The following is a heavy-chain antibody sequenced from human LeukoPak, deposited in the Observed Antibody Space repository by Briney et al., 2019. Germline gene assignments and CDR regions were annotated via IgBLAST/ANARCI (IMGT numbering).Heavy chain of an antibody. CDR2: IIPIFGTA. J-gene: IGHJ6*03. CDR1: GGTFSSYA. V-gene: IGHV1-69*05. Sequence: SVKVSCKASGGTFSSYAISWVRQAPGQGLEWMGGIIPIFGTANYAQKFQGRVTITTDESTSTAYMELSSLRSEDTAVYYCARNDCSSTSCYSPSPYYYYYMDVWGKGTTVTVSS. CDR3: ARNDCSSTSCYSPSPYYYYYMDV. D-gene: IGHD2-2*02.